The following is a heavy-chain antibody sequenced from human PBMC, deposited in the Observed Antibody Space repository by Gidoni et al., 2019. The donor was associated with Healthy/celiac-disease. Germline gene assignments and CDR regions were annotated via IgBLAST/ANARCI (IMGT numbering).Heavy chain of an antibody. V-gene: IGHV3-48*01. CDR2: ISSSSSTI. D-gene: IGHD1-26*01. J-gene: IGHJ4*02. CDR1: GFTFSSYS. Sequence: EVQLVESGGGLVQPGGSLRLSCAASGFTFSSYSMNWVRQAPGKGLEWVSYISSSSSTIYYADSVKGRFTISRDNAKNSLYLQMNSLRAEDTAVYYCARDTSGTQLGYWGQGTLVTVSS. CDR3: ARDTSGTQLGY.